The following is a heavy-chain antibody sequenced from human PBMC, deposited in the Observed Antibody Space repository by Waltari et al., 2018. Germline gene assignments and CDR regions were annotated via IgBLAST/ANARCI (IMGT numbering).Heavy chain of an antibody. J-gene: IGHJ4*02. CDR2: LYYSGST. CDR1: GASINSYH. V-gene: IGHV4-59*03. Sequence: VRLQESGPGLVKPSETLSLTCSVSGASINSYHWTWVRRPPGRGLEWIGYLYYSGSTSYSPSLRGRATMSLDTSKNQFSLNLRSVTTADTGMYYCAAIVAATRAIDYWGPGALVTVFS. CDR3: AAIVAATRAIDY. D-gene: IGHD1-26*01.